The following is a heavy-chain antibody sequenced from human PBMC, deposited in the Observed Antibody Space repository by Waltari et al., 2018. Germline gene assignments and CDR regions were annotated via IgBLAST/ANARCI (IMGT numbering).Heavy chain of an antibody. J-gene: IGHJ5*01. CDR2: ISSNSLYK. Sequence: EVQLVESGGGVVKTGGSLGLSCAASGFTFSDYTMNWVRQAPGKGLEWVSSISSNSLYKYYADSVRGRFTISRDHVKNSMFLQMNSLRAEDTAVYYCARELYRALGDSWGQGSQVTVSS. CDR3: ARELYRALGDS. V-gene: IGHV3-21*01. CDR1: GFTFSDYT. D-gene: IGHD3-16*02.